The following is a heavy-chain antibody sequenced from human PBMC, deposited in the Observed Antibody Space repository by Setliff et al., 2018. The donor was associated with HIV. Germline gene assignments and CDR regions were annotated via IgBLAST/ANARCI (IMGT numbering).Heavy chain of an antibody. CDR1: GGSISTSNYY. Sequence: PSETLSLTCILSGGSISTSNYYRGWIRQPPGKGLEWIGSIYYSGSTYYTPSLKSRVTISVDTSKNQFSLKLTSVTAADTAVYYCARSPRIGVAGEFEYWGQGTLVTVSS. CDR3: ARSPRIGVAGEFEY. CDR2: IYYSGST. J-gene: IGHJ4*02. D-gene: IGHD6-19*01. V-gene: IGHV4-39*07.